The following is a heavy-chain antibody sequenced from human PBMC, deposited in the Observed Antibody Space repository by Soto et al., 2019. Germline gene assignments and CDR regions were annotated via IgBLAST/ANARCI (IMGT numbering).Heavy chain of an antibody. J-gene: IGHJ6*02. V-gene: IGHV4-31*03. CDR3: AGGGSGPMDV. CDR1: GGSISSGGYY. Sequence: TLSLTGTVSGGSISSGGYYWSWLRQHPGMGLEWIGYIYYSGSTYYNPYLKSRVTISVDTSKNQFSLKLSSVTAADTAVYYCAGGGSGPMDVWGQGTTVT. D-gene: IGHD3-3*01. CDR2: IYYSGST.